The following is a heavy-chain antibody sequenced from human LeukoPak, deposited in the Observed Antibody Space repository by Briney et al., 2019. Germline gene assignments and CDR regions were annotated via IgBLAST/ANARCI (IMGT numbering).Heavy chain of an antibody. CDR3: ARGRVTGDYVRDFDY. J-gene: IGHJ4*02. D-gene: IGHD4-17*01. V-gene: IGHV3-48*03. CDR1: GFTFSTYE. Sequence: SGGSLRLSCAASGFTFSTYEMNWVRQAPGKGVEWVSYVSSSGGNILYADSVKGRFTISRENAKNSLYLHMNSLRAEDTAVYYCARGRVTGDYVRDFDYWGQGTLVTVSS. CDR2: VSSSGGNI.